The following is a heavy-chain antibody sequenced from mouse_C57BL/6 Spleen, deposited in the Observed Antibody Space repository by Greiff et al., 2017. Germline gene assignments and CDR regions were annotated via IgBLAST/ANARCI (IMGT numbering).Heavy chain of an antibody. CDR3: PRDDPYYFDD. CDR1: GYTFTSYG. Sequence: QVHVKQSGAELARPGASVKLSCKASGYTFTSYGISWVKQRPGQGLEWIGEIYPRSGNTNYNEKFKGKATLTADKSSSTAYMELRSLTSEDSAVYLCPRDDPYYFDDWGQGTTLTVAS. V-gene: IGHV1-81*01. J-gene: IGHJ2*01. D-gene: IGHD2-3*01. CDR2: IYPRSGNT.